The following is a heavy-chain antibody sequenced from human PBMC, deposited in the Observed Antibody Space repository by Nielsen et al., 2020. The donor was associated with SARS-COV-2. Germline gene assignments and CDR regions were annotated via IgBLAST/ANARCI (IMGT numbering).Heavy chain of an antibody. Sequence: ASVKVSCKASGYPFSSVYIYWVRLAPGKGLEWMGIVNPVDGSTNYVQKFQGRVTMTRDTSTSTVYMELSSLRSEDTAVYYCARGGFSRTSNIDFWGQGTLVTVSS. J-gene: IGHJ4*02. CDR3: ARGGFSRTSNIDF. D-gene: IGHD6-13*01. V-gene: IGHV1-46*01. CDR1: GYPFSSVY. CDR2: VNPVDGST.